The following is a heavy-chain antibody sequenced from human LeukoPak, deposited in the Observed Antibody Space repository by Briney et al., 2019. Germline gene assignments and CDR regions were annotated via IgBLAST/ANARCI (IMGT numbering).Heavy chain of an antibody. Sequence: SETLSLTCTVSGYSISSGYYWGWIRQPPGKGLEWIGSIYHSGSTYYNPSLKSRVTISVDTSKNQFSLKLSSVTAADTAVYYCANRPQWLGGGFDYWGQGTLVTVSS. D-gene: IGHD6-19*01. J-gene: IGHJ4*02. CDR3: ANRPQWLGGGFDY. CDR1: GYSISSGYY. V-gene: IGHV4-38-2*02. CDR2: IYHSGST.